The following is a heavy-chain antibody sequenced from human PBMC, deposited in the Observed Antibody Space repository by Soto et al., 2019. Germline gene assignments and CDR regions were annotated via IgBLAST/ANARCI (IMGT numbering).Heavy chain of an antibody. J-gene: IGHJ4*02. CDR2: ISYDGSNK. Sequence: VAVISYDGSNKYYADSVKGRFTISRDNSKNTLYLQMNSLRAEDTAVYYCAKLVDTAMDGYFDYWGQGTLVTVSS. D-gene: IGHD5-18*01. CDR3: AKLVDTAMDGYFDY. V-gene: IGHV3-30*18.